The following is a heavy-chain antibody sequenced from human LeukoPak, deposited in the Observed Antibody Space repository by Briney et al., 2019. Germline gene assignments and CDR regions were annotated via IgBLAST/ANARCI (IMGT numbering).Heavy chain of an antibody. CDR1: GGSISSYY. J-gene: IGHJ5*02. CDR2: IYTSGST. Sequence: SETLSLTCTVSGGSISSYYWSWIRQPAGKGLEWTGRIYTSGSTNYNPSLKSRVTMSVDTSKNQFSLKLSSVTAADTAVYYCARARGYSSTYWFDPWGQGTLVTVSS. D-gene: IGHD6-13*01. CDR3: ARARGYSSTYWFDP. V-gene: IGHV4-4*07.